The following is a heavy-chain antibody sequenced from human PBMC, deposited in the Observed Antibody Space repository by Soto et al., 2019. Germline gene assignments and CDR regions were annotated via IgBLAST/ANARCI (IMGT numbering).Heavy chain of an antibody. CDR3: ALARIAAAGTRGYYYGMDV. V-gene: IGHV1-18*01. D-gene: IGHD6-13*01. Sequence: ASVKVSCKASGYTFTSYGISWVRQAPGQGLEWMGWISAYNGNTNYAQKLQGRVTMTTDTSTSTAYMELRSLRSDDTAVYYCALARIAAAGTRGYYYGMDVWGQGTTVT. CDR2: ISAYNGNT. CDR1: GYTFTSYG. J-gene: IGHJ6*02.